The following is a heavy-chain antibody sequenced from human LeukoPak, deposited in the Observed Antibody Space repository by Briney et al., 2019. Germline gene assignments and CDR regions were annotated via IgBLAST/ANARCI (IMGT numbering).Heavy chain of an antibody. D-gene: IGHD6-6*01. Sequence: SETLSLTCTVSGGSISSYYWSWIRQPPGKGLEWIGYIYYSGSTNYNPSLKSRVTISVDTFKNQFSLKLSSVTAADTAVYYCATEGYTAGRQVVDSWGQGTLVTVSS. J-gene: IGHJ4*02. V-gene: IGHV4-59*12. CDR2: IYYSGST. CDR3: ATEGYTAGRQVVDS. CDR1: GGSISSYY.